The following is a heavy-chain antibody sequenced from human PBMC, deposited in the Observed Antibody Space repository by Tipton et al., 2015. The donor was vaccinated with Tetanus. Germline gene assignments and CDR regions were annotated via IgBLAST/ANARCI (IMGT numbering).Heavy chain of an antibody. J-gene: IGHJ4*02. D-gene: IGHD2-15*01. V-gene: IGHV3-33*01. CDR3: AREADCSGGSCFSGDFDN. CDR2: SWYDGTDK. CDR1: GFIFNSYG. Sequence: CAASGFIFNSYGIHWVRQAPGKGLEWVAVSWYDGTDKYYADSVKGRFTISRDNSKNTLYLQMNSLRAEDTAVYYCAREADCSGGSCFSGDFDNWGQGTQVTVSS.